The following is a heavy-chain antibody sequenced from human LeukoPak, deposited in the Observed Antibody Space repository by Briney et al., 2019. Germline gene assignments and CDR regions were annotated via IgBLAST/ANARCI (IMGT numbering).Heavy chain of an antibody. Sequence: GGSLRLSCAASGFTFSSCAVHWVRQAPGKGLEWVAVISYDGNNKYYADSVKGRFIISRDNSKNTLYLQMSSLRAEDTAVYFCARDPKGGFSYGWGAFDIWGQGTMVTVSS. CDR1: GFTFSSCA. CDR3: ARDPKGGFSYGWGAFDI. J-gene: IGHJ3*02. V-gene: IGHV3-30*04. CDR2: ISYDGNNK. D-gene: IGHD5-18*01.